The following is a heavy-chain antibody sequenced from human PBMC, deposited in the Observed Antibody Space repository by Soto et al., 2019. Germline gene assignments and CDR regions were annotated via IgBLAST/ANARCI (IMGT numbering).Heavy chain of an antibody. CDR1: GGSISSGDYY. J-gene: IGHJ4*02. CDR3: AREHYSSSLFDY. CDR2: IYYSGST. V-gene: IGHV4-30-4*01. D-gene: IGHD6-6*01. Sequence: SETLSLTCTVSGGSISSGDYYWSWIRQPPGKGLEWIGYIYYSGSTYYSPSLKSRVTISVDTSKNQFSLKLSSVTAADTAVYYCAREHYSSSLFDYWGQGTLVTVSS.